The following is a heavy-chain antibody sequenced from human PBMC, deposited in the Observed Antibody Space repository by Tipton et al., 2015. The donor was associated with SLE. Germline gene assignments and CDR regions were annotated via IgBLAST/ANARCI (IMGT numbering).Heavy chain of an antibody. CDR1: GDSVIRGGYY. V-gene: IGHV4-31*11. D-gene: IGHD2-15*01. CDR2: IYFSGDT. Sequence: TLSLTCAVSGDSVIRGGYYWSWIRQHPGKGLEWIGYIYFSGDTYYNPSLKSRISISLDTSKNQFSLKLSSVTAADTAVYYCASGGKRRPVLAPAVEVWGQGTLVTVSS. CDR3: ASGGKRRPVLAPAVEV. J-gene: IGHJ4*02.